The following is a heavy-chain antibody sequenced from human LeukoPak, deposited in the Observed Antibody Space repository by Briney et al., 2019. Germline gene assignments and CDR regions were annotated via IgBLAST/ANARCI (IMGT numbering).Heavy chain of an antibody. V-gene: IGHV3-49*04. D-gene: IGHD3-10*01. Sequence: GGSLRLSCTASGFTFGDYAMSWVRQAPGKGLQWVGFIRNKAYGGTTEYAASVKGRFTISRDDSKSIAYLQTNSLKTEDTAVYYCTRHGSGFDYWGQGTLVTVSS. CDR1: GFTFGDYA. J-gene: IGHJ4*02. CDR3: TRHGSGFDY. CDR2: IRNKAYGGTT.